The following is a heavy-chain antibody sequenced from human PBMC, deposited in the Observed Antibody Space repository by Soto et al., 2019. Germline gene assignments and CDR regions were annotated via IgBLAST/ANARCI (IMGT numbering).Heavy chain of an antibody. V-gene: IGHV3-64D*06. Sequence: PGSSLRLSCSASGFTFSSYAMHWVRQAPGKVLEYVSAISSNGGSTYYADSLKVRFTISRDNSKNTLYLQMSSLRAEDTAVYYCVKDSSGYQSRPAFDIWGQGTMVTVSS. J-gene: IGHJ3*02. CDR3: VKDSSGYQSRPAFDI. D-gene: IGHD3-22*01. CDR1: GFTFSSYA. CDR2: ISSNGGST.